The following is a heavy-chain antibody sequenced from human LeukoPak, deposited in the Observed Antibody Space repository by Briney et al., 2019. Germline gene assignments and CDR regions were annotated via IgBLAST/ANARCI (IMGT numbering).Heavy chain of an antibody. J-gene: IGHJ4*01. D-gene: IGHD1-14*01. CDR2: ISPFNGNT. V-gene: IGHV1-18*01. CDR3: ARGSLGWGSEPEYFDY. CDR1: GYTFTSHG. Sequence: GASVKVSYKASGYTFTSHGFSWVRQAPGQGLEWMGWISPFNGNTNYAEKFRARVTMTTDASTSTVAMELRSLRSDDTGIYYCARGSLGWGSEPEYFDYWGQGTLVTVSS.